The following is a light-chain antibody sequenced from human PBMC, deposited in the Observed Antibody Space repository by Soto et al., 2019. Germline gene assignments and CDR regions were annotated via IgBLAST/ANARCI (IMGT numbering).Light chain of an antibody. V-gene: IGKV3-15*01. CDR2: GAS. J-gene: IGKJ4*01. CDR1: QSVTTN. Sequence: EVVMTQSPATLSVSPGERVTFSCRASQSVTTNLAWYQHKPGQSPRLLISGASTGASGIPPRCSGGGSGTEFTLTIDRLQSADFAVYYCQQYYRWSVACGGGTKVEIK. CDR3: QQYYRWSVA.